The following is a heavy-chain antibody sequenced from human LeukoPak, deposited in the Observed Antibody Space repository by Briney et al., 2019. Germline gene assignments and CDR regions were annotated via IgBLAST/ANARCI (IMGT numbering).Heavy chain of an antibody. D-gene: IGHD3-10*01. J-gene: IGHJ4*02. Sequence: GGSLRLSCAASGFTFSTYSVNWVRQAPGKGLEWVSYISSSSSTMYYADSVKGRFTISRDNAKNSLYLQMNSLRDEDTALYFCARDPGHSSVGESKHNDYWGQGTLVTVSS. CDR1: GFTFSTYS. CDR2: ISSSSSTM. V-gene: IGHV3-48*02. CDR3: ARDPGHSSVGESKHNDY.